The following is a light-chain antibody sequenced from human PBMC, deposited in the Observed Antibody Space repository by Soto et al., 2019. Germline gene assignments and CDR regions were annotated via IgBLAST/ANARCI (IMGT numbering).Light chain of an antibody. J-gene: IGLJ2*01. Sequence: SYELTQPPSVSVAPGQTASITCGGDNFGSKSVHWYQQKPGQAPVLVVYDDSDRPSGIPERFSGSNTGNTATLTISRVEVGDEADYYCQVWDSSSDHVAFGGGTKVTVL. V-gene: IGLV3-21*02. CDR1: NFGSKS. CDR2: DDS. CDR3: QVWDSSSDHVA.